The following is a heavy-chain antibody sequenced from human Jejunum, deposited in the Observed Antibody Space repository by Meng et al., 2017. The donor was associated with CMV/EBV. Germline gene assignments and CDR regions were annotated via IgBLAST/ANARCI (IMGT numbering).Heavy chain of an antibody. J-gene: IGHJ4*02. V-gene: IGHV3-30-3*01. CDR2: ISDDGSNE. Sequence: QGQLVESGGGVVQPGRSLGLSCTASGFTFSAHAMHWVRQAPGKGLEWVAVISDDGSNEYYADSVKGRFTISRDNSKNTLYLQMNSLRAADTAVYYCARQPGSLAYWGQGTLVTVSS. CDR1: GFTFSAHA. CDR3: ARQPGSLAY.